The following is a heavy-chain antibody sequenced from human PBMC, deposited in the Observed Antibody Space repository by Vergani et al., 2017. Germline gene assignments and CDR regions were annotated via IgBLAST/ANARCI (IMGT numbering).Heavy chain of an antibody. Sequence: QVQLVQSGAEVKKPGASVKVSCKASGYTFTSYDINWVRQATGQGLEWMGWMNPNSGNTGYAQKFQGRVMITADKSTSTAYMELSSLRSEDTAVYYCARDRLKQLGSYYYYGMDVWGQGTTVTVSS. J-gene: IGHJ6*02. CDR3: ARDRLKQLGSYYYYGMDV. CDR1: GYTFTSYD. CDR2: MNPNSGNT. V-gene: IGHV1-8*01. D-gene: IGHD6-13*01.